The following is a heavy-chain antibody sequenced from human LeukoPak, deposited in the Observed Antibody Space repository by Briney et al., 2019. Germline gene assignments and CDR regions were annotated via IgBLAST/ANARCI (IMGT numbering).Heavy chain of an antibody. V-gene: IGHV4-39*01. CDR3: VRLRGSGWFDP. CDR2: IHYSGST. J-gene: IGHJ5*02. Sequence: SETLSLTCTVSGGSISSSTYYWGWVRQPPGKGLEWIGSIHYSGSTYYNPSLESRVTLSVDTSKNQFSLKLSSVTAADTAVYHCVRLRGSGWFDPWGQGTLVTVSS. CDR1: GGSISSSTYY.